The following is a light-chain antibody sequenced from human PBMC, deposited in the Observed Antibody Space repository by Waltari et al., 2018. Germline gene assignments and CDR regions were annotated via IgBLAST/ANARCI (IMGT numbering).Light chain of an antibody. V-gene: IGKV3-15*01. Sequence: ETVMTQSPATLSVSPGERVTLSCRASQGVHDNLAWYQQKPGQGPRLLIYGASTRATGIPSRFRGTGSGTDFTLTITSLQSEDSALYYCQQYNRWPPLTFGGGTKVEIK. CDR2: GAS. CDR1: QGVHDN. CDR3: QQYNRWPPLT. J-gene: IGKJ4*01.